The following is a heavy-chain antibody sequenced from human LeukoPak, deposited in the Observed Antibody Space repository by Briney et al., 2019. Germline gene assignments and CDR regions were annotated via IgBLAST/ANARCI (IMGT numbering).Heavy chain of an antibody. Sequence: QPGGSLRLSCATSGFTFSDYWMTWVRQAPGKGLEWVASIKEDGSEKHYVDSVKGRFTISRDNSKNSLYLQMNSLRTEDTALYYCAKDRGRYSGYDYIDYWGQGTLVTVSS. D-gene: IGHD5-12*01. J-gene: IGHJ4*02. CDR2: IKEDGSEK. CDR3: AKDRGRYSGYDYIDY. V-gene: IGHV3-7*03. CDR1: GFTFSDYW.